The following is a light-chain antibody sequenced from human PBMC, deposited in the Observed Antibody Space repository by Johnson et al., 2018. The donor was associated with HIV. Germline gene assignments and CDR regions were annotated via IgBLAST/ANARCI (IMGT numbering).Light chain of an antibody. Sequence: QSALTQPPSVSAAPGQKVTISCSGSSSNIGNNYVSWYQQLPGTAPKLLIYENNKRPSGIPDRFSGSKSGTSATLGITGLQTGDEADYYCGTWDSSLSAVYVVGTGTKVTVL. CDR1: SSNIGNNY. CDR3: GTWDSSLSAVYV. J-gene: IGLJ1*01. CDR2: ENN. V-gene: IGLV1-51*02.